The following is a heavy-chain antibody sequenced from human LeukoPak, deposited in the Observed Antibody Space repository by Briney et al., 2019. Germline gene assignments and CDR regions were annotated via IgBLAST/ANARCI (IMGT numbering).Heavy chain of an antibody. V-gene: IGHV4-4*02. D-gene: IGHD5-24*01. CDR3: ASSRGYNSGEFDY. CDR2: IYHSGST. CDR1: GGSISSSNW. J-gene: IGHJ4*02. Sequence: SGTLSLTCAVSGGSISSSNWWSWVRQPPGKGLEWIGEIYHSGSTNYNPSLESRVTISVDKSKNQFSLKLSSVTAADTAVCYCASSRGYNSGEFDYWGQGTLVTVSS.